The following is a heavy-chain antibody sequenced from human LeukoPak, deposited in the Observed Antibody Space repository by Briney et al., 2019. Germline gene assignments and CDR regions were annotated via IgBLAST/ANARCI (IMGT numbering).Heavy chain of an antibody. CDR2: IDHSGRNT. V-gene: IGHV3-23*01. Sequence: GGSLRLSCAASGFPFTDYAWAWVRHPPGRGLEWVATIDHSGRNTHYVDAVTGRFTISRDDSRSTLFLHMRYLRADDTAVYYCVTDVGEVFYDRWGQGTLVTVST. J-gene: IGHJ5*02. CDR3: VTDVGEVFYDR. D-gene: IGHD2/OR15-2a*01. CDR1: GFPFTDYA.